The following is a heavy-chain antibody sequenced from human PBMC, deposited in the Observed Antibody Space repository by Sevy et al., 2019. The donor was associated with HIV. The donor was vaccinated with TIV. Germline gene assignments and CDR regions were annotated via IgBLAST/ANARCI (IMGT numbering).Heavy chain of an antibody. Sequence: GGCLRLSCAASGFTFTNYWMHWVRQAPGKGLVWFSRISSDGGITTYADSVKGRFTISRDNAKNKLYLQMNSLRAEDTAVYSSVYYDIWSGSSEHYMDVWGKGTTVTVSS. CDR2: ISSDGGIT. CDR3: VYYDIWSGSSEHYMDV. V-gene: IGHV3-74*01. CDR1: GFTFTNYW. D-gene: IGHD3-3*01. J-gene: IGHJ6*03.